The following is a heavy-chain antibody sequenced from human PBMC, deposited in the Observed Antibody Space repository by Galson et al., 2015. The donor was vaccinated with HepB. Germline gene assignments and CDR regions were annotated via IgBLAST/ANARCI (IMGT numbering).Heavy chain of an antibody. J-gene: IGHJ4*02. CDR1: GGSISSYY. CDR2: IYYSGST. D-gene: IGHD3-22*01. CDR3: ARGLREYYDSSGYLGDY. Sequence: SETLSLTCTVSGGSISSYYWSWIRQPPGKGLEWIGYIYYSGSTYYNPSLKSRVTISVDTSKNQFSLKLSSVTAADTAVYYCARGLREYYDSSGYLGDYWGQGTLVTVSS. V-gene: IGHV4-59*12.